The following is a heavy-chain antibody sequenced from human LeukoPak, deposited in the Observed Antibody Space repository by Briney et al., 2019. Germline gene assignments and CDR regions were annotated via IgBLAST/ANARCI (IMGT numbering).Heavy chain of an antibody. J-gene: IGHJ1*01. V-gene: IGHV1-2*02. CDR2: LNPNSGGI. CDR3: ARLAAVPG. D-gene: IGHD6-19*01. CDR1: GYTFSGYY. Sequence: ASVTVSCKASGYTFSGYYLNWVRQAPGQGLEWVGWLNPNSGGINYAQNFQGRVTMTRDTSISTAYMELSSLRSDDTAVYYCARLAAVPGWGQGTLVTVSS.